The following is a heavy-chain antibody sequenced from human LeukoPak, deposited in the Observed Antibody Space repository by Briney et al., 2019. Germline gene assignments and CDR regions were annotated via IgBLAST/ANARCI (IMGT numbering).Heavy chain of an antibody. CDR1: GGTFSSYA. CDR3: ARAEGDYYDSSGYYYAKLNY. D-gene: IGHD3-22*01. Sequence: SVKVSCKASGGTFSSYAISWVRQAPGQGLEWMGGIIPIFGTANYAQKFQGRVTITADESTSTAYMELSSLRSEDTAVYYCARAEGDYYDSSGYYYAKLNYWGQGTLVTVSS. V-gene: IGHV1-69*13. J-gene: IGHJ4*02. CDR2: IIPIFGTA.